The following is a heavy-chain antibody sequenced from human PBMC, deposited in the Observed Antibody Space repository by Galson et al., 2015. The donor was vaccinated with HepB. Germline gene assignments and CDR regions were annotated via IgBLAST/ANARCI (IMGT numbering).Heavy chain of an antibody. J-gene: IGHJ4*02. CDR2: IDEHGSEK. CDR1: GFTFSSFW. CDR3: ARDSGYSINGAWYDILDF. D-gene: IGHD2-8*01. Sequence: SLRLSCAASGFTFSSFWMTWVRQAPGKGLEWVANIDEHGSEKNYVDSVKGRFTISRDNAKNSLYLQMNNLRAEDTAVYYCARDSGYSINGAWYDILDFWGQGSLVTVSS. V-gene: IGHV3-7*01.